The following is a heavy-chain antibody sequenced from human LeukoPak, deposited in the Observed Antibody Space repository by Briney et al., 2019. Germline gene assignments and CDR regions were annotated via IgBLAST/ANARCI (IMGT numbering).Heavy chain of an antibody. CDR1: GGTFSSYA. J-gene: IGHJ6*04. CDR2: IIPIFGTA. Sequence: SVKVSCKASGGTFSSYAISWVRQAPGQGLEWMGGIIPIFGTANYAQKFQGRVTITADGSTSTAYMELSSLRSEDTAVYYCARVSIAAAAHYGMDVWGKGTTVTVSS. CDR3: ARVSIAAAAHYGMDV. D-gene: IGHD6-13*01. V-gene: IGHV1-69*13.